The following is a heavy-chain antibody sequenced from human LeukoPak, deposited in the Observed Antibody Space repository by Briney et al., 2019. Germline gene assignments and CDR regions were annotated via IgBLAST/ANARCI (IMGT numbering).Heavy chain of an antibody. J-gene: IGHJ4*02. CDR2: LYTSGST. CDR1: GVSISSYY. V-gene: IGHV4-4*07. Sequence: SETLSLTCVVSGVSISSYYWSWIRQPAGKGLEWIGRLYTSGSTNYNPSLRTRVTMSVDTSKNQFSLKLSSVTAADTAVYYCARDSGDYEYYFDYWGQGTLVTVSS. CDR3: ARDSGDYEYYFDY. D-gene: IGHD4-17*01.